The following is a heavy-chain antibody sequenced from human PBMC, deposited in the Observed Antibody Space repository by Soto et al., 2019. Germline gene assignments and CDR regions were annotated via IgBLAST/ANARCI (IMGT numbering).Heavy chain of an antibody. Sequence: GGSLRLSCAASGFTFSSYAMSWVRQAPGKGLEWVSGISGSSGSTYYADSVKGRFTISRDNSKNTLYLQMNSLRADDTAVYYCAKDILVVARTKFDYWGQGTLVTVSS. D-gene: IGHD2-15*01. V-gene: IGHV3-23*01. CDR2: ISGSSGST. J-gene: IGHJ4*02. CDR3: AKDILVVARTKFDY. CDR1: GFTFSSYA.